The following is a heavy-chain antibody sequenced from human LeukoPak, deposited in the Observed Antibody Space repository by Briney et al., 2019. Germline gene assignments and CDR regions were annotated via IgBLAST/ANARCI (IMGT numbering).Heavy chain of an antibody. CDR1: GFIFTTYA. J-gene: IGHJ4*02. CDR2: ISTNGIGT. V-gene: IGHV3-64D*09. CDR3: VKGSFFPSSENGFDS. D-gene: IGHD1-14*01. Sequence: GGSLRLSCSASGFIFTTYAMHWVRQAPGKGLEYVSGISTNGIGTYYADSVKGRFTVSRDNSKNTLYLQMSSLRPEDTAVYYCVKGSFFPSSENGFDSWGQGTLVTVSS.